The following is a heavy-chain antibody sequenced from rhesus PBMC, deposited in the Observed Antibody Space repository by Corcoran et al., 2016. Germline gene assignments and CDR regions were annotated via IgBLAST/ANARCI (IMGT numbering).Heavy chain of an antibody. CDR3: VRDSGGL. CDR2: ISGSGGST. Sequence: QVQLQESGTGLVKPSETLSLTCAVSGGSISSNNGGWIRQPPGKGLEWIGRISGSGGSTDYNPYHKSRITISTDTSKNQFSQKLSSVTAADTAVYYCVRDSGGLWGQGVLVTVSS. V-gene: IGHV4-173*01. D-gene: IGHD6-37*01. J-gene: IGHJ4*01. CDR1: GGSISSNN.